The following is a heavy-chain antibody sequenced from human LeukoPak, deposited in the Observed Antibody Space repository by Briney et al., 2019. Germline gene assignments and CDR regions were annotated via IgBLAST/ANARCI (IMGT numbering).Heavy chain of an antibody. J-gene: IGHJ4*02. CDR2: LDPEDGET. D-gene: IGHD5-18*01. Sequence: EASVKVSCKVSGYTLTELSMHWVRQAPGKGLEWMGGLDPEDGETIYAQKFQGRVTMTEDTSTDTAYMELSSLRSEDTAVCYCATEPGKTAMVKSWGQGTLVTVSS. CDR1: GYTLTELS. CDR3: ATEPGKTAMVKS. V-gene: IGHV1-24*01.